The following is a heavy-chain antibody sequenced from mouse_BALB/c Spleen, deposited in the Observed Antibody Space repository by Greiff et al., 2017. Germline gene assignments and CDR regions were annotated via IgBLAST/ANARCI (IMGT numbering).Heavy chain of an antibody. CDR3: ARAPTATKEVMDY. J-gene: IGHJ4*01. CDR1: GFNIKDYY. V-gene: IGHV14-4*02. CDR2: IDPENGDT. D-gene: IGHD1-2*01. Sequence: VHVKQSGAELVRSGASVKLSCTASGFNIKDYYMHWVKQRPEQGLEWIGWIDPENGDTEYAPKFQGKATMTVDKSSSTAYMELARLTSEDSAIYYCARAPTATKEVMDYWGQGTSVTVSS.